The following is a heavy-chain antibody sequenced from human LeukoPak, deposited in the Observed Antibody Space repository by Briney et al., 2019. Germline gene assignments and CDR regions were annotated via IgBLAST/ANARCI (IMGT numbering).Heavy chain of an antibody. CDR1: GGSFSGYY. CDR3: ARRYFDWLGYYYYYYMDV. J-gene: IGHJ6*03. V-gene: IGHV4-34*01. CDR2: INHSGST. D-gene: IGHD3-9*01. Sequence: LETRALTCAVYGGSFSGYYWSWIRQPPGKGLEWIGEINHSGSTNYNPSLKSRVTISVDTSKNQFSLKLSSVTAADTAVYYCARRYFDWLGYYYYYYMDVWGKGTTVTVSS.